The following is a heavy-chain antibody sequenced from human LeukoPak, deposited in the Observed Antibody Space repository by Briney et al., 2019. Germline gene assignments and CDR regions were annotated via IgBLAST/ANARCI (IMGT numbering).Heavy chain of an antibody. J-gene: IGHJ4*02. Sequence: ASVKVSCKTSGYTFIDYYIHWVRQAPRQTLEWMGWINPDTGATNYRQKFQGRITMTRDTSISTVYMELTGLRSDDTALYYCLRGGTFDYWGQGILVTVSS. CDR2: INPDTGAT. D-gene: IGHD1/OR15-1a*01. CDR1: GYTFIDYY. V-gene: IGHV1-2*02. CDR3: LRGGTFDY.